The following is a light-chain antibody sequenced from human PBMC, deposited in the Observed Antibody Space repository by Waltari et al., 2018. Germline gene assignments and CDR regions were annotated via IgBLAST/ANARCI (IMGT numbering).Light chain of an antibody. CDR3: CSYAGSSTLV. V-gene: IGLV2-23*01. CDR1: RSDVGRYNL. J-gene: IGLJ2*01. Sequence: QSALTQPASGSGSPGQSITIPCPGTRSDVGRYNLFSWYQQHPGKAPKLMIYEGSKRPSGVSNRFSGSKSGNTASLTISGLQAEDEADYYCCSYAGSSTLVFGGGTKLTVL. CDR2: EGS.